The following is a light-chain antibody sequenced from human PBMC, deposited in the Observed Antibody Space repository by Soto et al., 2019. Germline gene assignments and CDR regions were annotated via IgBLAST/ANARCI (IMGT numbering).Light chain of an antibody. V-gene: IGKV1-5*03. CDR1: QSISSW. Sequence: DIQMTQSPSTLSASVGDRVTITCRASQSISSWLAWYQQRPGKAPKLLIYKASSLQSGVPSRFSGSGSGTAFTLTITSLQPDDFATYYCQQYNKYWTFGQGTKVENK. J-gene: IGKJ1*01. CDR2: KAS. CDR3: QQYNKYWT.